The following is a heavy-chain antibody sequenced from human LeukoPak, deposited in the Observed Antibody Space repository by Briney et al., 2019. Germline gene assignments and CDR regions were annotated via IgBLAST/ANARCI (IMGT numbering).Heavy chain of an antibody. CDR3: ARDNDSWYWFDP. Sequence: AASVKVSCKASGYTFTGYYMHWVRQAPGQGLEWMGWINPNSGGTNYAQKFQGRVTMARDTSISTAYMELSRLRSDDTAVYYCARDNDSWYWFDPWGQGTLVTVSS. J-gene: IGHJ5*02. D-gene: IGHD6-13*01. CDR1: GYTFTGYY. CDR2: INPNSGGT. V-gene: IGHV1-2*02.